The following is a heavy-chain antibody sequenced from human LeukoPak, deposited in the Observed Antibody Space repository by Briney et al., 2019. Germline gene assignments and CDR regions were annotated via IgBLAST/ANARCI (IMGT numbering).Heavy chain of an antibody. CDR2: INPNSGGT. Sequence: ASVKVSCKASGYTFTDYYILWVRQAPGQGLEWMGWINPNSGGTNYAQKFQGRVTMTRDTSISTAYMELSRLKSDDTAVYYCARDRDWGQDYWGQGTLVTVSS. D-gene: IGHD7-27*01. CDR1: GYTFTDYY. V-gene: IGHV1-2*02. J-gene: IGHJ4*02. CDR3: ARDRDWGQDY.